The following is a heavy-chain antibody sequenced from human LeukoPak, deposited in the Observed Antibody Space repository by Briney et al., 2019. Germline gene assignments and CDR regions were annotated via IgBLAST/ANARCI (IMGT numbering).Heavy chain of an antibody. Sequence: SETLSLTCTVSGGSISSYYWSWIRQPAGKGLEWIGRIYTSGSTNYNPSLKSRVTMSVDTSKNQFSLKLSSVTAADTAVYYCARAMIYYYDSSGYYRDAFDIWGQGTMVTVSS. CDR2: IYTSGST. D-gene: IGHD3-22*01. CDR3: ARAMIYYYDSSGYYRDAFDI. V-gene: IGHV4-4*07. CDR1: GGSISSYY. J-gene: IGHJ3*02.